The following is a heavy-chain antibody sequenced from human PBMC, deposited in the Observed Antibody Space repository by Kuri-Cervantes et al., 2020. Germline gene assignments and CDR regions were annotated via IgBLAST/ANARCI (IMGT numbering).Heavy chain of an antibody. V-gene: IGHV1-69*05. CDR2: IIPIFGTA. CDR1: GGTFSSYA. J-gene: IGHJ3*02. D-gene: IGHD3-3*02. Sequence: VKVSCKASGGTFSSYAISWVRQAPGQGLEWMGGIIPIFGTANYAQKFQGRVTITTDESTSTAYMELSSLRSEDTAVYYCARTIYLRDAFDIWGQGTMVTVSS. CDR3: ARTIYLRDAFDI.